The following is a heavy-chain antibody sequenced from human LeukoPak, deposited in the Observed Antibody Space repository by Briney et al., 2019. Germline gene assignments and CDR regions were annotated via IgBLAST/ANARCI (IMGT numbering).Heavy chain of an antibody. CDR1: GFTFSSYA. CDR3: ARGRVAVDY. D-gene: IGHD6-19*01. V-gene: IGHV4-34*01. Sequence: GSLRLSCAASGFTFSSYAMSWVRQAPGKGLEWIGEINHSGSTNYNPSLKSRVTISVDTSKNQFSLKLSSVTAADTAVYYCARGRVAVDYWGQGTLVTVSS. CDR2: INHSGST. J-gene: IGHJ4*02.